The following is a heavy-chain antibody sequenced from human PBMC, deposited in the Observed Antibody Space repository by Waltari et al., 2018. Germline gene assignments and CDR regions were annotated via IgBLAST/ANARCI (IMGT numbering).Heavy chain of an antibody. Sequence: QVQLQQWGAGLLKPSETLSLPCAVYGGSFSGYYSSWIRQPPGKGLEWIGEINHSGSTNYNPSLKSRVTISVDTSKNQFSLKLSSVTAADTAVYYCAKGIAAAGRGLFDYWGQGTLVTVSS. CDR1: GGSFSGYY. D-gene: IGHD6-13*01. V-gene: IGHV4-34*01. CDR3: AKGIAAAGRGLFDY. CDR2: INHSGST. J-gene: IGHJ4*02.